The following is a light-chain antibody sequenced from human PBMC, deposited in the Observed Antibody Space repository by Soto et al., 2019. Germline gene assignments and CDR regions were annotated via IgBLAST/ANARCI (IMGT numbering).Light chain of an antibody. V-gene: IGKV1-5*01. CDR1: QSISSW. CDR3: QQYNSYWT. CDR2: DAS. Sequence: DIQMTQSPFTLSASVGDRVTITCRASQSISSWLAWYQKKPGKAPKLLIYDASSLESGVPSRFSGSGSGTEFTLTISSLQPDDFATYYCQQYNSYWTFGQGTRWIS. J-gene: IGKJ1*01.